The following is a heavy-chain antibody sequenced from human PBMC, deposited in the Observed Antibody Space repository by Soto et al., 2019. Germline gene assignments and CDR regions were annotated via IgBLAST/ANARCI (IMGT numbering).Heavy chain of an antibody. V-gene: IGHV3-30-3*01. D-gene: IGHD3-22*01. CDR1: GFTFSTSV. Sequence: QVQLVESGGGVVQPGGSLRLSCAASGFTFSTSVMHWVRQAPGKGLEWMAIISYGGVNKYYADSVKGRFTISRDMSESTLYLQMTSLRTEDTAVYYCAREEFEDGRGHFDYWGQGTVVSVSS. CDR2: ISYGGVNK. J-gene: IGHJ4*02. CDR3: AREEFEDGRGHFDY.